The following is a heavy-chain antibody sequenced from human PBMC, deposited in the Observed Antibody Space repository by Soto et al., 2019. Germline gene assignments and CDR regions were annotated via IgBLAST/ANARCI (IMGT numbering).Heavy chain of an antibody. J-gene: IGHJ4*02. Sequence: ETLSLTCTVSGASITGSDWCSLVRQTPEKGLEWIGEIYHSGTTNYHPSLKSRVTISQDKSKNQFSLNLTSVTAADTAVYSCVRMSVVGYFDYWGRGSLVTVSS. D-gene: IGHD3-22*01. CDR3: VRMSVVGYFDY. V-gene: IGHV4-4*01. CDR2: IYHSGTT. CDR1: GASITGSDW.